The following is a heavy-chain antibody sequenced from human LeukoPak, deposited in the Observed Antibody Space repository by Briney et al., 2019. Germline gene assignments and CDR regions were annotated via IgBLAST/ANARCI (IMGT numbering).Heavy chain of an antibody. Sequence: ASVKVSCKASGYSFTEHYIYWVRQAPGQGLEWVGRINCNSGDANSAQKFQGRVTMTRDTSVSTAYMDLSSVTSDDTAIYFCARSAGHCSNGICFTDYYMDVWGRGTTVTVSS. J-gene: IGHJ6*03. CDR1: GYSFTEHY. CDR3: ARSAGHCSNGICFTDYYMDV. CDR2: INCNSGDA. V-gene: IGHV1-2*02. D-gene: IGHD2-8*01.